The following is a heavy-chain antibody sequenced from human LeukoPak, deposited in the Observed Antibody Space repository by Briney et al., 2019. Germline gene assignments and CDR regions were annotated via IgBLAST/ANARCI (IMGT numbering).Heavy chain of an antibody. V-gene: IGHV3-74*01. J-gene: IGHJ4*02. CDR1: GFTFDHYT. CDR3: GRGFSIVPAGIPDY. D-gene: IGHD2-2*02. CDR2: INTDGGST. Sequence: GGSLRLSCAAYGFTFDHYTMHWVRQAPGKGLVWVSRINTDGGSTTYADSVKGRFTISRDNAKNTLYLQMNSLRAEDTAVYYCGRGFSIVPAGIPDYWGLGTLVTVSS.